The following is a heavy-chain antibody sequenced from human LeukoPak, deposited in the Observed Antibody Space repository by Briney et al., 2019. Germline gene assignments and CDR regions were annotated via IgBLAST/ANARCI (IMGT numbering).Heavy chain of an antibody. D-gene: IGHD6-19*01. J-gene: IGHJ4*02. Sequence: PGGSLRLSCAASGFTFSSYEMNWVRQAPGKGLEWVSYISTSGYTIYYADSVKGRFTNSRDNAKNSLYLQMNSLRAEDTAVYYCASQYSSGWYQFDNWGQGTLVTVSS. V-gene: IGHV3-48*03. CDR2: ISTSGYTI. CDR3: ASQYSSGWYQFDN. CDR1: GFTFSSYE.